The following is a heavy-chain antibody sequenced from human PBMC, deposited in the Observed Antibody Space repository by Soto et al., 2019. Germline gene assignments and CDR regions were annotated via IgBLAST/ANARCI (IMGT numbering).Heavy chain of an antibody. Sequence: GESLKISCKGSGYSFTSYWIGWVRQMPGKGLEWMGIIYPGDSDTRYSPSFQGQVTISADKSISTAYLQWSSLKASDTAMYYCASNYDSSGYYSAFDIWGQATMVAVSS. D-gene: IGHD3-22*01. V-gene: IGHV5-51*01. CDR2: IYPGDSDT. J-gene: IGHJ3*02. CDR1: GYSFTSYW. CDR3: ASNYDSSGYYSAFDI.